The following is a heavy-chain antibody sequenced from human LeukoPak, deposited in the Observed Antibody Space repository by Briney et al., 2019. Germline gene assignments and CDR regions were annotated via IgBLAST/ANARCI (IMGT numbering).Heavy chain of an antibody. J-gene: IGHJ5*02. D-gene: IGHD6-6*01. CDR1: GFTFSSYS. CDR3: ARDSSSHVYNWFDP. Sequence: PGGSLRLSCAASGFTFSSYSMNWVRQAPGKGLEWVSYISSSSSTIYYADSVKGRFTISRDNAKNSLYLQMNSLRAEDTAVYYCARDSSSHVYNWFDPWGQGTLVTVSS. V-gene: IGHV3-48*04. CDR2: ISSSSSTI.